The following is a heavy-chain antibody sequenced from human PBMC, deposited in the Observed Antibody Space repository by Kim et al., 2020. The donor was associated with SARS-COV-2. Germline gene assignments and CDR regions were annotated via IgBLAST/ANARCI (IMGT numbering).Heavy chain of an antibody. V-gene: IGHV3-23*01. D-gene: IGHD7-27*01. CDR3: ARGLGTPDY. Sequence: TTFYAASVKGRFAISRDNSKNTLYLQMNSLRADDTALYFCARGLGTPDYLGQGALVTVSS. CDR2: TT. J-gene: IGHJ4*02.